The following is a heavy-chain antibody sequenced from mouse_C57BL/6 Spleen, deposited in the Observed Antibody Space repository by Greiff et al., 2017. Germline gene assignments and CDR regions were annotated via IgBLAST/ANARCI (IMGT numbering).Heavy chain of an antibody. CDR2: IDPANGNT. CDR1: GFNIKNTY. J-gene: IGHJ4*01. V-gene: IGHV14-3*01. CDR3: APHYDYDAMDY. D-gene: IGHD1-1*02. Sequence: EVMLVESVAELVRPGASVKLSCTASGFNIKNTYMHWVKQRPEQGLEWIGRIDPANGNTKYAPKFQGKATITADTSSNTAYLQLSSLTSEDTAIYYCAPHYDYDAMDYWGQGTSVTVSS.